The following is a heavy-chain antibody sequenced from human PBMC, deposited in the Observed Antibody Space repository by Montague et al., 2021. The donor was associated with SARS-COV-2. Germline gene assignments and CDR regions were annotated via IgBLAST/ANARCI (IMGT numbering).Heavy chain of an antibody. D-gene: IGHD3-10*01. V-gene: IGHV4-30-2*06. CDR1: GGSINSGGYS. CDR3: ARAASPRGAFDV. J-gene: IGHJ3*01. Sequence: TLSPTRAVSGGSINSGGYSWSWIRQSPGKGLEWIGYILHSGSTYYNPSLWSRVTISVDRSKSQFSLNLTSMTAADTAVYFCARAASPRGAFDVWGQGTVVTVSS. CDR2: ILHSGST.